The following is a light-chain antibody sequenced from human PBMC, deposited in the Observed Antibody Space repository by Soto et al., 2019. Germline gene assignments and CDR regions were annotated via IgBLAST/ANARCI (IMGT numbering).Light chain of an antibody. CDR1: SSDVGTYNL. J-gene: IGLJ1*01. Sequence: QSALTQPASVSGSPGQSITISCTGTSSDVGTYNLVSWYQHHQGKAPKLMIYEGSKRPSGVSNRFSGSKSGNTASLTISGLQAEDEADYYCCSYAGRSTYVFGTGTKLTVL. V-gene: IGLV2-23*01. CDR2: EGS. CDR3: CSYAGRSTYV.